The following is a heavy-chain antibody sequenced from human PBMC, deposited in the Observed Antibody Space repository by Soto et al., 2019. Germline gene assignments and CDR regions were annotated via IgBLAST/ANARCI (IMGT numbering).Heavy chain of an antibody. D-gene: IGHD6-13*01. CDR3: TRGGAANGFDS. Sequence: SETLSLTCAISGDSVSSNSAVWNWTRQSPSRGLEWLGRTYYRSTWYHQYAVSVNSRITINPDTSKNQFSLHLNSVTPEDTAVYFCTRGGAANGFDSWGQGTPVTVSS. J-gene: IGHJ4*02. V-gene: IGHV6-1*01. CDR1: GDSVSSNSAV. CDR2: TYYRSTWYH.